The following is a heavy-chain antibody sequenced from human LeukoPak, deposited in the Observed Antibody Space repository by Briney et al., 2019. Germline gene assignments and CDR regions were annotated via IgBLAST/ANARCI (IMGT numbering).Heavy chain of an antibody. CDR3: ARVRGQLVFFDI. V-gene: IGHV1-2*02. D-gene: IGHD6-6*01. J-gene: IGHJ3*02. CDR2: INPNSGGT. Sequence: ASVKVSCKASGYTFTGYYTHWVRQAPGQGLEWMGWINPNSGGTNYAQKFQGRVTMTRDTSISTAYMELSRLRSDDTAVYYCARVRGQLVFFDIWGQGTMVTVSS. CDR1: GYTFTGYY.